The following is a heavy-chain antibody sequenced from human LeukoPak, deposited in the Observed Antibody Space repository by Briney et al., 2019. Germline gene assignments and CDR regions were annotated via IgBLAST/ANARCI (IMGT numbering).Heavy chain of an antibody. J-gene: IGHJ5*02. CDR1: GGSISSSGYY. V-gene: IGHV4-39*01. CDR2: IYYSGST. D-gene: IGHD1-26*01. CDR3: ARHEYSGSYYGLSWFDP. Sequence: KTSETLSLTCTVSGGSISSSGYYWGWIRQPPGKGLEWIASIYYSGSTYYNPSPKSRVTISVDTSKNQLSLKLSSLTAADTAVYYCARHEYSGSYYGLSWFDPWGQGTLVTVSS.